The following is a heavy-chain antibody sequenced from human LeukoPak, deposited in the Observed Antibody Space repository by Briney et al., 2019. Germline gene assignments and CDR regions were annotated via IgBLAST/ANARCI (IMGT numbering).Heavy chain of an antibody. V-gene: IGHV3-33*01. CDR3: ARDHRPEIQYYYMDV. CDR1: GFSLSNYG. CDR2: LLYDGNTK. Sequence: GGSLTLSCAASGFSLSNYGMHWVRPPPGKGLEWVAALLYDGNTKHYADSVKGRFTISRDISKNTFYLQMNSLTAEDTAVYYCARDHRPEIQYYYMDVWGKGTTVAVSS. J-gene: IGHJ6*03.